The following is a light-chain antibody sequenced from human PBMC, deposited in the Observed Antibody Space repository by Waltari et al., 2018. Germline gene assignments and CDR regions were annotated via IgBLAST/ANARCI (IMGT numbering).Light chain of an antibody. CDR2: GAS. V-gene: IGKV1-17*01. Sequence: DIQMTQSTSSLSASVGDRVTITSRASQGSRNDLGWYQHKPGKAPKCLINGASRLQSAVPSRFSGSGFGTEFTLTISSLQPEDFATYYCLQYISYPLTFGAGTKVEIK. J-gene: IGKJ4*01. CDR3: LQYISYPLT. CDR1: QGSRND.